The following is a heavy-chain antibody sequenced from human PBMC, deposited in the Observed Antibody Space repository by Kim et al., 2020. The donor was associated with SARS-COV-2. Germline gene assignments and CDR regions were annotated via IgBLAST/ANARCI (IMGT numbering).Heavy chain of an antibody. CDR3: AGGQFTYGYCAFDM. D-gene: IGHD5-18*01. V-gene: IGHV3-11*01. CDR2: ISSSGTNI. CDR1: GFNFNNYY. Sequence: GGSLRLSCAASGFNFNNYYMTWIRQTPGKGLEWSSYISSSGTNIYYADSVEGRFTISRDNAKNSVYLQMNGLRDEDTAVYYCAGGQFTYGYCAFDMWGQGKVVTVSS. J-gene: IGHJ3*02.